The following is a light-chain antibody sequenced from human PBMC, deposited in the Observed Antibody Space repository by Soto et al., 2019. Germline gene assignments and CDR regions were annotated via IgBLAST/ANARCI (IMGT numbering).Light chain of an antibody. CDR3: QTHDSGLSTYNYV. J-gene: IGLJ1*01. CDR1: SSNIGSYD. V-gene: IGLV1-40*01. CDR2: GKN. Sequence: QSVLTQPPSVSGAPGQRVTISCTGRSSNIGSYDVHWYQQLPGAAPKLLIDGKNNRPSGVPDRFSGSKSGTSASLAITGLQAEDEVEYYCQTHDSGLSTYNYVFGTGTKLTVL.